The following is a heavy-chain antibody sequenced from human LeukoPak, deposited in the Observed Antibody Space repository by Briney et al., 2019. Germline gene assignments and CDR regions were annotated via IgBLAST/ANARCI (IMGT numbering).Heavy chain of an antibody. V-gene: IGHV4-59*01. J-gene: IGHJ6*02. CDR2: VYYSGST. CDR1: GGSISSYY. CDR3: ARVFEMATIRRYYYGMDV. D-gene: IGHD5-24*01. Sequence: SETLSLTCTVSGGSISSYYWSWIRQPPGKGLEWMGYVYYSGSTNYNPSLKSRVTISVDTSKNQFSLKLSSVTAADTAVYYCARVFEMATIRRYYYGMDVWGQGTTVTVSS.